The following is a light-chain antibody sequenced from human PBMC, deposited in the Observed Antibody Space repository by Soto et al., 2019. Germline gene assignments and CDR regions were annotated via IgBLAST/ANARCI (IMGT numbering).Light chain of an antibody. Sequence: EIVMTQSPATLSVSPGERVTLSCRASQTVSSNLAWYQQKPGQGPRLLIYGASTRATDIPARFSGSGSGTEFTLTISSLQSEDFAVYYCQQYSNWPPTFGGGTTVEIK. CDR2: GAS. V-gene: IGKV3-15*01. CDR3: QQYSNWPPT. J-gene: IGKJ4*01. CDR1: QTVSSN.